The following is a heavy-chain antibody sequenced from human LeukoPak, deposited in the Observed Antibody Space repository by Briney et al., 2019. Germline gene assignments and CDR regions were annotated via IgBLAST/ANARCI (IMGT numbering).Heavy chain of an antibody. CDR1: GYTFINYY. CDR2: INPSGGRP. J-gene: IGHJ5*02. D-gene: IGHD3-22*01. CDR3: ASGLGYSVLP. Sequence: ASVKVSCKASGYTFINYYMHWVRQAPGQGLEWMGIINPSGGRPSYAQKFQGRVTMTEDTSTDTAYMELSSLRSEDTAVYYCASGLGYSVLPWGQGTLVTVSS. V-gene: IGHV1-46*01.